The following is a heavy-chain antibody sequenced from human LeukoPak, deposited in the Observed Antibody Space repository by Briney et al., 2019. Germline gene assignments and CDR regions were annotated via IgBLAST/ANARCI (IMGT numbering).Heavy chain of an antibody. Sequence: GGSLRLSCAASGFTFSNYLMGWVRQAPGKGLEWVVNINEDGSEKNYVDSVKGRFTISRDNAKKSLYLQMNSLRDEDTAVYYCGRVDLRTFHHNYYMDVWGKGTTVTVSS. J-gene: IGHJ6*03. CDR2: INEDGSEK. CDR3: GRVDLRTFHHNYYMDV. D-gene: IGHD1-14*01. V-gene: IGHV3-7*01. CDR1: GFTFSNYL.